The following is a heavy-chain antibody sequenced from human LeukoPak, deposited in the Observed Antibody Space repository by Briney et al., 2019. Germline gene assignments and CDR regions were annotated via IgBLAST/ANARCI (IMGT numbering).Heavy chain of an antibody. CDR3: AKVSPAMIVVVTTVYYFDY. J-gene: IGHJ4*02. V-gene: IGHV3-21*04. D-gene: IGHD3-22*01. CDR2: ISSSSSYI. CDR1: RFTFSRYS. Sequence: GGSLRLSCAASRFTFSRYSMNWVRQAPGMGLEWLSSISSSSSYIFYADSLKGRFTISRDNAKNSLYLQMNSLRAEDTAVYYCAKVSPAMIVVVTTVYYFDYWGQGTLVTVSS.